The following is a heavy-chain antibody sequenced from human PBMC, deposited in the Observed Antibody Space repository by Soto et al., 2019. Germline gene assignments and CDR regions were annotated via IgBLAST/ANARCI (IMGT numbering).Heavy chain of an antibody. J-gene: IGHJ4*02. CDR2: IKQDGSEK. Sequence: EVQLVQSGGGLVQPGGSLRLSCAASQFTFSSYWMTWVRQAPGKGLEWVATIKQDGSEKYYVDSVKGRFTISRDNDKNSLYLQMNSLRVEDTAVHYCARDATVDGLDWGQGTLVTVSS. V-gene: IGHV3-7*01. CDR1: QFTFSSYW. CDR3: ARDATVDGLD. D-gene: IGHD6-19*01.